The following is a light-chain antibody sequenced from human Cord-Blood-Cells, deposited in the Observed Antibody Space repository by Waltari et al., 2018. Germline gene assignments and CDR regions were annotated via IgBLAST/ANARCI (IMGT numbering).Light chain of an antibody. CDR3: SSYTSSSNVV. V-gene: IGLV2-14*01. CDR1: SSDVGGYNY. Sequence: QSALTQPASVSGSPGQSITISCTGTSSDVGGYNYVSWYQQHPGKAPKRMIYDVSNRPSGVSNRFSGSKSGNTASLTISGLQAEDEDDYYCSSYTSSSNVVFGGGTKLTVL. CDR2: DVS. J-gene: IGLJ2*01.